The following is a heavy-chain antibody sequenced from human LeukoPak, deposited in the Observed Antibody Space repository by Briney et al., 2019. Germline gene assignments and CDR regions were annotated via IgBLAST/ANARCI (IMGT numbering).Heavy chain of an antibody. CDR1: GFTFSSYE. V-gene: IGHV3-48*03. Sequence: GGSLRLSCAASGFTFSSYEMNWVRQAPGKGLEWVSYISSSGSTIYYADSVKGRFTISRDNAKNSLYLQMNSLRAEDTAVYYCARIAHSVLLWFVESKPSNWFDPWGQGTLATVSS. CDR2: ISSSGSTI. CDR3: ARIAHSVLLWFVESKPSNWFDP. D-gene: IGHD3-10*01. J-gene: IGHJ5*02.